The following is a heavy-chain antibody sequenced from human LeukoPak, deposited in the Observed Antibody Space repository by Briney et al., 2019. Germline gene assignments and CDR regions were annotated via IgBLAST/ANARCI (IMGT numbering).Heavy chain of an antibody. D-gene: IGHD2-8*02. Sequence: NPSETLSLTCTVSGGSISSYYWSWLRQPPGKGLEWIGYIYYSGSTNYNPSLKSRVTMSVDTSKNQFSLKLISVTAADTAVYYCARLLPYWNWFDPSGQGPLVTVSS. CDR3: ARLLPYWNWFDP. V-gene: IGHV4-59*08. J-gene: IGHJ5*02. CDR1: GGSISSYY. CDR2: IYYSGST.